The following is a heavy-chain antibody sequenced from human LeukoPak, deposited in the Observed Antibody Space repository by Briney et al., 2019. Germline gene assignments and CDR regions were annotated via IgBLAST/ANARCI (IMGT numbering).Heavy chain of an antibody. CDR3: ARDRGWWELPQRYFDY. CDR2: INPNSGGT. D-gene: IGHD1-26*01. J-gene: IGHJ4*02. V-gene: IGHV1-2*02. CDR1: GYTFTGYY. Sequence: ASVKVSCKASGYTFTGYYMHWVRQAPGQGLEWMGWINPNSGGTNYAQKFQGRVTMTRDTSISTAYMELSSLRSEDTAVYYCARDRGWWELPQRYFDYWGQGTLVTVSS.